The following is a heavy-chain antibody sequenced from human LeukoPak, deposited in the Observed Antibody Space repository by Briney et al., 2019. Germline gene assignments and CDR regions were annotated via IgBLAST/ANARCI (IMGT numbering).Heavy chain of an antibody. V-gene: IGHV3-53*01. D-gene: IGHD1-14*01. CDR2: SYNDNNT. CDR3: VRKNRDFNAAFDI. CDR1: RLTVYNNY. Sequence: GGSLRLSCAASRLTVYNNYMIWVRQAPGKGLEWVSISYNDNNTNYADSVKDRFTISRDTYQNTLSLQMNSQSVEDTAVYYCVRKNRDFNAAFDIWGQGTVVTVSS. J-gene: IGHJ3*02.